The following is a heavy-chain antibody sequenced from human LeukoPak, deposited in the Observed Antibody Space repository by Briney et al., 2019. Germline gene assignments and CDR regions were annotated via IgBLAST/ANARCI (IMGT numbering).Heavy chain of an antibody. CDR1: GFTFSSYA. J-gene: IGHJ4*02. CDR2: ISYDGSNK. CDR3: ARDLGGLDLYDYESDC. D-gene: IGHD3-16*01. V-gene: IGHV3-30*01. Sequence: PGGSLRLSCAASGFTFSSYAMHWVRQAPGKGLEWVAVISYDGSNKYYADSVKGRFTISRDNSKNTLYLQMNSLRAEDTAVYYCARDLGGLDLYDYESDCWGQGTLVTVSS.